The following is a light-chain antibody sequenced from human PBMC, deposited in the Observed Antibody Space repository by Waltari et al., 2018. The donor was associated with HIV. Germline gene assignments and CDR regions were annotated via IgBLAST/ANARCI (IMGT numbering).Light chain of an antibody. J-gene: IGLJ3*02. V-gene: IGLV6-57*01. CDR2: EDK. CDR1: SGSIGDNY. CDR3: QSYDRSIQV. Sequence: IMLTQPHSVSESPGTTVTIPCTRSSGSIGDNYVHWYQQRPGSSPIIVIYEDKQRPSGVPDRFSGSIGSSSNSASLTISGLKTEDEGDYYCQSYDRSIQVFGGGTKLTVL.